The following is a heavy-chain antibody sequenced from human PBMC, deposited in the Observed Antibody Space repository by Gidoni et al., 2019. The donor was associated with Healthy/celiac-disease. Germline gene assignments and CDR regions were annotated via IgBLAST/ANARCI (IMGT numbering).Heavy chain of an antibody. J-gene: IGHJ6*02. CDR3: TRDYSGSYFYGMDV. V-gene: IGHV3-49*03. CDR2: ISSKAYGGTT. Sequence: EVQLVVSGGGLVQPGRALRLSCTASGFTFGDYAMSWFRQAPGKGLEWVGFISSKAYGGTTEYAASVKGRFTVSRDDSKSIAYLQMNSLKTEDTAVYYCTRDYSGSYFYGMDVWGQGTTVTVSS. D-gene: IGHD1-26*01. CDR1: GFTFGDYA.